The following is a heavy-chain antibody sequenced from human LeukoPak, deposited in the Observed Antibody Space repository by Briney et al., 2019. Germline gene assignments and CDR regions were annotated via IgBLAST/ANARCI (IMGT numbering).Heavy chain of an antibody. Sequence: VKVSCKASGGTFSSYAISWVRQAPGQGLGWMGGIIPIFGTANYAQKFQGRVTITADESTSTAYMELSSLRSEDTAVYYCARAQNYYDSSGYYYLWGQGTLVTVSS. CDR2: IIPIFGTA. V-gene: IGHV1-69*01. CDR3: ARAQNYYDSSGYYYL. CDR1: GGTFSSYA. J-gene: IGHJ4*02. D-gene: IGHD3-22*01.